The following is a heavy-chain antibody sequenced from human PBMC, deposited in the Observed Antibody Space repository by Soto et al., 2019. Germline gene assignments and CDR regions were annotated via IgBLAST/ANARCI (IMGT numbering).Heavy chain of an antibody. CDR2: ISGSGGST. CDR3: AKALYSSGWSTPFDY. J-gene: IGHJ4*02. Sequence: SLRLSCAASGFTFSSYAMSWVRQAPGKGLEWVSAISGSGGSTYYADSVKGRFTISRDNSKNTLYLQMNSLRAEDTAVYYCAKALYSSGWSTPFDYWGQGTLVTVSS. D-gene: IGHD6-19*01. V-gene: IGHV3-23*01. CDR1: GFTFSSYA.